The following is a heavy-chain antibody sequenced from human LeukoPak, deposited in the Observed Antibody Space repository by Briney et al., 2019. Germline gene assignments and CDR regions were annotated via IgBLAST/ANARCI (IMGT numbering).Heavy chain of an antibody. CDR2: ISSNGGST. CDR3: ARDYYFDY. V-gene: IGHV3-64*01. CDR1: GFTFSSYA. J-gene: IGHJ4*02. Sequence: PGGSLRLSCAASGFTFSSYAMHWVRQAPGKGLEYVSAISSNGGSTYYANSVKGRFTISRDNSKHTLYLQMGSLRAEDMAVYYCARDYYFDYWGQGTLVTVSS.